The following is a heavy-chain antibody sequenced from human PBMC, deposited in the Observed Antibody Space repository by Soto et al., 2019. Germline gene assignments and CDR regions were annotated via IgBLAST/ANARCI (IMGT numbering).Heavy chain of an antibody. D-gene: IGHD3-10*01. CDR1: GFAFSPAW. Sequence: EVQVVESGGGLVQPGGSLRLSCAASGFAFSPAWMTWVRQAPGKGLEWVALIKSKTSGETRAYAAPVKGRFTISRDDSENTVFLQTDSLKTEDTAVYYCVIDDAARGFGELDYWGRGTLVTVSS. J-gene: IGHJ4*02. CDR2: IKSKTSGETR. CDR3: VIDDAARGFGELDY. V-gene: IGHV3-15*01.